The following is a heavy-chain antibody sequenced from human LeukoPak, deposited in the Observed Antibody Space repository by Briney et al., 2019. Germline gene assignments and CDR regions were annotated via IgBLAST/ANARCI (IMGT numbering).Heavy chain of an antibody. CDR1: RYTFTGYY. J-gene: IGHJ4*02. CDR2: INPNSSVT. D-gene: IGHD4-23*01. V-gene: IGHV1-2*02. CDR3: ARERGGNSPFDS. Sequence: VASVKVSCKTSRYTFTGYYMHWVRQAPGQGLEWMGWINPNSSVTNYAQRFQGRVTMTRDTSISAAYMELRWLTSDDTAVYYCARERGGNSPFDSWGQGTLVTVSS.